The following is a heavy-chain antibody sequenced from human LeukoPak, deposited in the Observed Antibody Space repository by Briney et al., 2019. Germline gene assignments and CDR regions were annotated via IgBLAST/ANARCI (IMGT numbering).Heavy chain of an antibody. Sequence: GGSLRLSCAASGFTFSNYNMAWVRQAPGKGLEWVSAISGSGGSTYYADSVKGRFTISRDNSKNTLYLQMNSLRAEDTAVYYCAKGDGGYFDYWGQGTLVTVSS. D-gene: IGHD4-23*01. J-gene: IGHJ4*02. CDR2: ISGSGGST. CDR1: GFTFSNYN. V-gene: IGHV3-23*01. CDR3: AKGDGGYFDY.